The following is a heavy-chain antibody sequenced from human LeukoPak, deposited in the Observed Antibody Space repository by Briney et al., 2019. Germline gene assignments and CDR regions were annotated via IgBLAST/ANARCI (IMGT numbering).Heavy chain of an antibody. CDR2: ISSSSSTI. Sequence: GGSLRLSCAASGFTFSSYSMNWVRQAPGKGLEWVSYISSSSSTIYYADSVKGRFTISRDNAKNSLYLQMNSLRAEDTAVYYCARDNGDWLEDAFDIWGQGTMVNVSS. CDR3: ARDNGDWLEDAFDI. V-gene: IGHV3-48*04. J-gene: IGHJ3*02. D-gene: IGHD3-9*01. CDR1: GFTFSSYS.